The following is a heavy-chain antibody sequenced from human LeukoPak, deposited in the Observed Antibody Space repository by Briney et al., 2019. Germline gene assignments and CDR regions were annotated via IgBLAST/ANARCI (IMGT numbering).Heavy chain of an antibody. D-gene: IGHD4-23*01. V-gene: IGHV3-74*01. CDR2: IASDGSST. Sequence: GGSLRLSCAASGFTFSRYWMNWVRHAPGKGLGWVSRIASDGSSTTYADSVKGRFSISRDNAKNTLYLQMNSLRVEDTAVHYCARGRPHGNDYWGQGTLVTVSS. CDR1: GFTFSRYW. J-gene: IGHJ4*02. CDR3: ARGRPHGNDY.